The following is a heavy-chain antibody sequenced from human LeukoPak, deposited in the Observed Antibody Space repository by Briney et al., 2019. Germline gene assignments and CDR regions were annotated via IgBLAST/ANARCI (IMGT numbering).Heavy chain of an antibody. CDR3: TKNTHDY. CDR1: GFTFSGSW. J-gene: IGHJ4*02. V-gene: IGHV3-7*01. CDR2: IKGDGSGK. D-gene: IGHD1/OR15-1a*01. Sequence: GGSLRLSCAASGFTFSGSWMSWVRQAPGKGLEWVATIKGDGSGKFYVDSVKGRFAISRDDAKSSLFLQMDSLRSEDTAVYYCTKNTHDYWGEGTLLTVSS.